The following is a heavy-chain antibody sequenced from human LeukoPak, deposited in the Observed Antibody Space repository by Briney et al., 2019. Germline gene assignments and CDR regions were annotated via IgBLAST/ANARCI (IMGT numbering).Heavy chain of an antibody. CDR2: IVVGSGNT. J-gene: IGHJ3*02. V-gene: IGHV1-58*02. CDR3: ATHSSRWYDHDAFDI. D-gene: IGHD6-19*01. CDR1: GFSFTGSV. Sequence: SAKVSCKASGFSFTGSVIQWVRQARGQRLEWIGWIVVGSGNTNYAQKFQERVTITRDRSTSTAYMELSSLRSEDTALYYCATHSSRWYDHDAFDIWGQGTMVTVSS.